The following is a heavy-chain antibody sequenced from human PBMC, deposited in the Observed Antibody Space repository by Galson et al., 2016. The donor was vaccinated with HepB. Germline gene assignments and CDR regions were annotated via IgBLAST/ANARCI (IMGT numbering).Heavy chain of an antibody. CDR3: ARELGWGIVVVAASTYTMDV. CDR1: GYTFTSYG. Sequence: QSGAEVKRPGASVKVSCKASGYTFTSYGISWVRQAPGQGLEWMGWISAYNGNTNYVQKLQDRVTMTTDTSTSTAYMELRSLRSDDTAVYYCARELGWGIVVVAASTYTMDVWGQGTTVTVSS. J-gene: IGHJ6*02. D-gene: IGHD2-21*02. CDR2: ISAYNGNT. V-gene: IGHV1-18*01.